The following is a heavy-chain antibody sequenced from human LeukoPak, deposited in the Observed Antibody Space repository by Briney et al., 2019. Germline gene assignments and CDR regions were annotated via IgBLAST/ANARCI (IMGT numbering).Heavy chain of an antibody. CDR2: INPNSGGT. CDR1: GYTFTGYY. D-gene: IGHD3-16*02. Sequence: ASVKVSCKASGYTFTGYYMHWVRQAPGQGLEWMGWINPNSGGTNYAQKLQGRVTMTTDTSTSTAYMELRSLRSDDTAVYYCARSSGVWGSYRPELWGQGTLVTVSS. J-gene: IGHJ4*02. CDR3: ARSSGVWGSYRPEL. V-gene: IGHV1-2*02.